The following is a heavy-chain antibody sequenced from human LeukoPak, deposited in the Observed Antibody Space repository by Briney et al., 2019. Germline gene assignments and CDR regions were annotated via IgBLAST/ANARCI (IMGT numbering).Heavy chain of an antibody. V-gene: IGHV4-30-4*01. CDR2: IYYSGST. D-gene: IGHD5-18*01. Sequence: SETLSLTCTVSGGSISSGDYYWSWIRQPPGKGLEWIGYIYYSGSTYYNPSLKSRVTISVDTSKNQFSLKLSSVTAADTAVYYCASLRGYSYGLLDYWGQGTLGTVSS. CDR3: ASLRGYSYGLLDY. CDR1: GGSISSGDYY. J-gene: IGHJ4*02.